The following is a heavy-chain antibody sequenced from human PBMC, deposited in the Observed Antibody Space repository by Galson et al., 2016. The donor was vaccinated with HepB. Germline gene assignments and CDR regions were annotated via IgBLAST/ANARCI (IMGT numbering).Heavy chain of an antibody. D-gene: IGHD5-24*01. Sequence: PALVKPTQTLTLTCTVSGLSLSTHGVGVGWIRQPPGKALEWLGLIYWDDENRYSPSLRNRLTITKDTSKNQVVLTMTNMDPVDTATYFWVHRRRHGYKQVLAARDYWGQGILVTGSS. CDR2: IYWDDEN. J-gene: IGHJ4*02. CDR1: GLSLSTHGVG. CDR3: VHRRRHGYKQVLAARDY. V-gene: IGHV2-5*02.